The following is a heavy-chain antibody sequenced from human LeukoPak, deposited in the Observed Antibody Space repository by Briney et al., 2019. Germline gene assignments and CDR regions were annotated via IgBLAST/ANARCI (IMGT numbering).Heavy chain of an antibody. CDR1: GFTFSSYA. V-gene: IGHV3-23*01. Sequence: GGSLGLSCAASGFTFSSYAMSWVRQAPGKGLEWVSAISGSGGSTYYADSVKGRFTISRDNSKNTLYLQMNSLRAEDTAVYYCAKEPPQWELHGVVWFDPWGQGTLVTVSS. D-gene: IGHD1-26*01. J-gene: IGHJ5*02. CDR3: AKEPPQWELHGVVWFDP. CDR2: ISGSGGST.